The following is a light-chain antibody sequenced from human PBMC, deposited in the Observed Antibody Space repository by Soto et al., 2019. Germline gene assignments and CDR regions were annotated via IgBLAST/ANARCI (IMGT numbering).Light chain of an antibody. V-gene: IGKV1-5*03. CDR3: QQYDSYPLT. J-gene: IGKJ4*01. Sequence: DIQMTQSPSTLSASVGDRVTITCRASQSISSWLAWYQQKPGKAPNLLIYKASSLESGVPPRFSGSGSGTEFTLTVSSLQPDDFATYYCQQYDSYPLTFGGGTKVDIK. CDR1: QSISSW. CDR2: KAS.